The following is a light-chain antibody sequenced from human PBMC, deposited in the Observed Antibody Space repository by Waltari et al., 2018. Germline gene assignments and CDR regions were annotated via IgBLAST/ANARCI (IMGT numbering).Light chain of an antibody. V-gene: IGKV1-33*01. Sequence: DIQMTQSPSSLSASVGDRVTITCQASQGINKYLNWYQQKPGKPPNLLIYDASNLETVVPARFSGSGSGIHFTLTISSLQPEDIATYYCQQYGNLPPSVTFGQGTRLEIK. CDR1: QGINKY. CDR2: DAS. CDR3: QQYGNLPPSVT. J-gene: IGKJ5*01.